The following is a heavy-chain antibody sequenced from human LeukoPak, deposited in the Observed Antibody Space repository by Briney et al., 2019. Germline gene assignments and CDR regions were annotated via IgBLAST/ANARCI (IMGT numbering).Heavy chain of an antibody. Sequence: SETLSLTCAVYGGSFRGYYWSWIRQPAGKGLEWIGRIYTSGSTNYNPSLKSRVTMSVDTSKNQFSLKLSSVTAADTAVYYCARDRSPTYYYGSGSYPFSGFDPWGQGTLVTVSS. D-gene: IGHD3-10*01. CDR1: GGSFRGYY. V-gene: IGHV4-4*07. CDR3: ARDRSPTYYYGSGSYPFSGFDP. CDR2: IYTSGST. J-gene: IGHJ5*02.